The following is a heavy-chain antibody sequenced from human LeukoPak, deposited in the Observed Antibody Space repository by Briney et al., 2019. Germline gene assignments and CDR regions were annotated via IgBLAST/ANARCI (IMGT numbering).Heavy chain of an antibody. CDR3: ARGDFWSGAPTD. V-gene: IGHV4-59*01. D-gene: IGHD3-3*01. CDR2: IYYTGRA. Sequence: SETLSLTCTVSGGSISRYYWSWIRQPPGTGLEWIGYIYYTGRADYNPSLKSRVSMSVDTSKNQFSLRVNSMTAADTTVYYCARGDFWSGAPTDWGQGTLVTVSS. CDR1: GGSISRYY. J-gene: IGHJ4*02.